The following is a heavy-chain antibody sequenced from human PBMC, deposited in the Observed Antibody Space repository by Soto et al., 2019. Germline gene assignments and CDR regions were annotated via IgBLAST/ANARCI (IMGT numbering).Heavy chain of an antibody. CDR2: ISSSGSTI. D-gene: IGHD2-2*01. V-gene: IGHV3-48*03. Sequence: PXGSLRLCCAASGVTFSSYERNWVRQAPGKGLDWVSYISSSGSTIYYADSVKGRFTISRDNAKNSLYLQMNSLRAEDTAVYYCARYAWFDPWGQGTLVTVSS. CDR1: GVTFSSYE. J-gene: IGHJ5*02. CDR3: ARYAWFDP.